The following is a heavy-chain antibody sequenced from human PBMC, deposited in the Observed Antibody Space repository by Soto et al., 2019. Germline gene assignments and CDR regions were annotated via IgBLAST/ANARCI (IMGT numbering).Heavy chain of an antibody. CDR2: IYDSGSP. CDR3: ARLPTYSSSWWAPRFDY. J-gene: IGHJ4*02. Sequence: SETLSLTCTISGGSISVYYWSWIRQPPGQALEWIGYIYDSGSPYYNPSLRSRVIISADTSKNQISLKLTSATAADTAMYYCARLPTYSSSWWAPRFDYWGQGTLVTVSS. CDR1: GGSISVYY. V-gene: IGHV4-59*01. D-gene: IGHD6-13*01.